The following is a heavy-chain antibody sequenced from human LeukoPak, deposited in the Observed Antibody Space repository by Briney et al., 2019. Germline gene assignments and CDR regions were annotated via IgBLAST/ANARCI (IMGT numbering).Heavy chain of an antibody. CDR1: GFTLSSYG. J-gene: IGHJ5*02. Sequence: GGSLRLSCAASGFTLSSYGMHWVRQAPGKGLEWVAVISYDGSNKYYADSVKGRFTISRDNSKNTLYLQMNSLRAEDTAVYYCAKEEYSSSWLTYNWFDPWGQGTLVTVSS. V-gene: IGHV3-30*18. CDR3: AKEEYSSSWLTYNWFDP. CDR2: ISYDGSNK. D-gene: IGHD6-13*01.